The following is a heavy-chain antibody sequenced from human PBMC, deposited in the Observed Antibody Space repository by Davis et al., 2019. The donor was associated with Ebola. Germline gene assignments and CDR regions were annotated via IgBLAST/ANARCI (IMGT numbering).Heavy chain of an antibody. CDR3: ARRSAVDV. V-gene: IGHV3-23*01. Sequence: GESLKISCADSVITFSSYAMTWVRQAPGKGLEWVSAISGSGGTTYYAGSVKGRFTVSRDNSKNTLYLQMNSLRAEDTAVYYCARRSAVDVWGKGTTVTVSS. J-gene: IGHJ6*04. CDR1: VITFSSYA. CDR2: ISGSGGTT.